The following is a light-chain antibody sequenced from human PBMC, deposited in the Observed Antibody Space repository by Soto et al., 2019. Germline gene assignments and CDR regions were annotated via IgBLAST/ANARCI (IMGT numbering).Light chain of an antibody. Sequence: DIQMTQSPSTLSASVRDRVTITCRASQSISTWLAWYQQKPGKAPKLLIYDATSLESGVPSRFSGSGSGTEFTLTISSLQPDDFATYYCQQYNSYSEAFGQGTKVELK. V-gene: IGKV1-5*01. J-gene: IGKJ1*01. CDR1: QSISTW. CDR2: DAT. CDR3: QQYNSYSEA.